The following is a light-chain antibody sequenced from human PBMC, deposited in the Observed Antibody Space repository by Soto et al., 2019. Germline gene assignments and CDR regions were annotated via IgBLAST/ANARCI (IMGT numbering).Light chain of an antibody. J-gene: IGKJ4*01. CDR2: GAS. CDR1: QSVSSK. CDR3: EQYNDWPPA. Sequence: ETVMTQSPATLSLSPGERATLSCRASQSVSSKLVWYQQKPGQAPRILIYGASTSATGIPARFRGSGSWTEFTLTIASLQSEDFAVYYCEQYNDWPPAFGGGTKVEIK. V-gene: IGKV3D-15*01.